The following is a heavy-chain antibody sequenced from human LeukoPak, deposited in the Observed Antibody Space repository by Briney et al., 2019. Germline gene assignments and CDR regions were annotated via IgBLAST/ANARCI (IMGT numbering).Heavy chain of an antibody. CDR3: AKNGPGIAVAGTTFDY. CDR2: ISGSGGST. Sequence: GRSLRLSCAASGFTFSSYAMSWVRQAPGKGLEWVSAISGSGGSTYYADSVKGRFTISRDNSKNTLYLQMNSLRAEDTAVYYCAKNGPGIAVAGTTFDYWGQGTLVTVSS. J-gene: IGHJ4*02. D-gene: IGHD6-19*01. V-gene: IGHV3-23*01. CDR1: GFTFSSYA.